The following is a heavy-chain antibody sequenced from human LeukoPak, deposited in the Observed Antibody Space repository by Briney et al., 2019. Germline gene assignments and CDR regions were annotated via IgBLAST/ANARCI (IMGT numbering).Heavy chain of an antibody. CDR2: IGSRTTYI. Sequence: GGSQRLSCAASGFTFSSYSMNWVRQAPGKGLEWVSSIGSRTTYIYYADSVKGRFTISRDNAKNSLYLQMNSMRDEDTAVYYCARDQQYYYYYMDVWGKGTTVSVSS. CDR1: GFTFSSYS. V-gene: IGHV3-21*01. CDR3: ARDQQYYYYYMDV. J-gene: IGHJ6*03.